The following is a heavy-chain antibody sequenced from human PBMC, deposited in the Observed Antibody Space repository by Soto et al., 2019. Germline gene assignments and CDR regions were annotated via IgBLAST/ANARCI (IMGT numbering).Heavy chain of an antibody. CDR3: ARDVYSYGYLNWFDP. D-gene: IGHD5-18*01. Sequence: SETLSLTCTVSGGSISSYYWCWIRQPPGKGLEWIGYIYYSGSTNYNPSLKSRVTISVDTSKNQFSLKLSSVTAADTAVYYCARDVYSYGYLNWFDPWGQGTLVTVSS. CDR1: GGSISSYY. J-gene: IGHJ5*02. V-gene: IGHV4-59*01. CDR2: IYYSGST.